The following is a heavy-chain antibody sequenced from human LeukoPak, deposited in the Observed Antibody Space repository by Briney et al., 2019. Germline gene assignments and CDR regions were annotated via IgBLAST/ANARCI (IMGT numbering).Heavy chain of an antibody. CDR3: ARGGPNTAMVTWYYYYGMDV. D-gene: IGHD5-18*01. CDR1: GGSISSSSYY. J-gene: IGHJ6*02. V-gene: IGHV4-39*01. Sequence: SETLSLTCTVSGGSISSSSYYWGWIRQPPGKGLEWIGSIYYSGSTYYNPSLKSRVTISVDTSKNQFSLKLSSVTAADTAVYYCARGGPNTAMVTWYYYYGMDVWGQGTTVTVSS. CDR2: IYYSGST.